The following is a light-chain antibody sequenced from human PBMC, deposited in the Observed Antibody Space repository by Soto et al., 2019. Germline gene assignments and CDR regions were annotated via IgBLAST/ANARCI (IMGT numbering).Light chain of an antibody. Sequence: TSSDVGGYNYVSWYQQHPGKAPKLMIYDVSNRPSGVSNRFSGSKSGNTASLTISGLQAEDEADYYCSSYTSSSTQVFGTGTKVTVL. J-gene: IGLJ1*01. CDR3: SSYTSSSTQV. V-gene: IGLV2-14*04. CDR2: DVS. CDR1: SSDVGGYNY.